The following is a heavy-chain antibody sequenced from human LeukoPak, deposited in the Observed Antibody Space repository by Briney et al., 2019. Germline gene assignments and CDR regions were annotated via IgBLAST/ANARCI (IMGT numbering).Heavy chain of an antibody. Sequence: GGSLRLSCAASGFTFSSYAMSWVRQAPGKGLEWVSAISGSGGSTYYADSGKGRFTISRDNSKNTLYVQMNSLRAEDTAVYYCAKPYSGYEYYFDYWGQGTLVTVSS. CDR3: AKPYSGYEYYFDY. J-gene: IGHJ4*02. CDR2: ISGSGGST. V-gene: IGHV3-23*01. CDR1: GFTFSSYA. D-gene: IGHD5-12*01.